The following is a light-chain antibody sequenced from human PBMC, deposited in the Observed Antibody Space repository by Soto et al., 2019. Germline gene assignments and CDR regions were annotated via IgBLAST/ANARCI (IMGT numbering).Light chain of an antibody. V-gene: IGLV2-11*01. CDR3: CSYAGSPPWV. CDR2: DVT. J-gene: IGLJ3*02. Sequence: QSVLTQPRSVSGSPGQSVTISCTGTSSDVGTYDFVSWYQQLPVKAPKLIIYDVTKRPSGVPDRFSGSKSANTASLTISGLQAEDEADYYCCSYAGSPPWVFGGGTKLTVL. CDR1: SSDVGTYDF.